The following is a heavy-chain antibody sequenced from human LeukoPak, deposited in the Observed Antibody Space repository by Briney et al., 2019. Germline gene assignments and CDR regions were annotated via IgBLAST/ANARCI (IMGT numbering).Heavy chain of an antibody. CDR3: ARDSGGYGDYDY. J-gene: IGHJ4*02. CDR1: GDSISSGGYY. D-gene: IGHD4-17*01. Sequence: PSQTLSLTCTVSGDSISSGGYYWSWIRQPPGKGLEWLGYIYYTGPTYYNPSLRGRLAISVDTSRNQFSLKLNSVTAADTAVYYCARDSGGYGDYDYWGQGNLVTVSS. V-gene: IGHV4-31*03. CDR2: IYYTGPT.